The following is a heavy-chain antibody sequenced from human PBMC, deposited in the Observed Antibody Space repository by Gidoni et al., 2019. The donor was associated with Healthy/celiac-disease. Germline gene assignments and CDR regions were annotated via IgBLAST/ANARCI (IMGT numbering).Heavy chain of an antibody. CDR2: ISYSGST. CDR3: ARDKGGRYYYGMDV. CDR1: GVSISSYY. Sequence: QVQLQESGPGLVKPSETRSLTCTVSGVSISSYYWLWIRHPPGKGLELIGYISYSGSTNYNPSLKSRFTISVDTSKNQFSLKLSSVTAADTAVYYCARDKGGRYYYGMDVWGQGTTVTVSS. J-gene: IGHJ6*02. D-gene: IGHD3-16*01. V-gene: IGHV4-59*01.